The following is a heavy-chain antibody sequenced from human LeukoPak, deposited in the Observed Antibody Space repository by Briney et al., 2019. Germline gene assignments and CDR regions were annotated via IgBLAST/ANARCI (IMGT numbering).Heavy chain of an antibody. J-gene: IGHJ4*02. V-gene: IGHV3-30*18. CDR2: ISYDGSNK. CDR1: GFTFSSYG. CDR3: AKGDILTGYYFGNIDY. D-gene: IGHD3-9*01. Sequence: PGRSLRLSYAASGFTFSSYGMHWVRQAPGKGLEWVAVISYDGSNKYYADSVKGRFTISRDNSKNTLYLQMNSLRAEDTAVYYCAKGDILTGYYFGNIDYWGQGTLVTVSS.